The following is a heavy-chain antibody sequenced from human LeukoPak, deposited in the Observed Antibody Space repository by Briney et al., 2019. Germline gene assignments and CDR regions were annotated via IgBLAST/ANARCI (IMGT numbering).Heavy chain of an antibody. D-gene: IGHD3-10*01. CDR2: INTSGST. V-gene: IGHV4-61*02. CDR1: GGSISSGSYF. Sequence: PSETLSLTCTVSGGSISSGSYFWSWIRQPAGKGLEWIGRINTSGSTNYNPSLKSRVTVSVDTSKNQFSLKLNSVTAAETAVYYCASGRDYYGSVSGYWGQGTLVTVSS. CDR3: ASGRDYYGSVSGY. J-gene: IGHJ4*02.